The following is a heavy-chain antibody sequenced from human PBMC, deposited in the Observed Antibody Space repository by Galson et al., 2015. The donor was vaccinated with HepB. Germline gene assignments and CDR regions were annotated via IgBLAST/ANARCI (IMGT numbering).Heavy chain of an antibody. CDR2: ISYDGSDK. J-gene: IGHJ6*02. D-gene: IGHD3-10*01. V-gene: IGHV3-30*04. Sequence: SLRLSCAASGFTFSSYAMHWVRQAPGKGLEWVAAISYDGSDKYYADSVKGRFTISRDNFKSTLYLQVKSLRPEDTAVYYCARLMVRGIIKSVYYYYGMDVWGQGTTVTVSS. CDR1: GFTFSSYA. CDR3: ARLMVRGIIKSVYYYYGMDV.